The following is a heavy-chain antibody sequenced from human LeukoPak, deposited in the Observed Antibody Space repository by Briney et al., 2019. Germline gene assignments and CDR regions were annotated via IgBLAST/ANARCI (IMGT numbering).Heavy chain of an antibody. D-gene: IGHD3-22*01. Sequence: NPSETLSLTCTVSGGSISSYYWSWIRQPPGKGLEWIGYIYYSGRTNYNPSLKSRVTISVDTSKNQFSLKLSSVTAADTAVYYCAMVIFSDYYYGMDVWGQGTTVTVSS. V-gene: IGHV4-59*08. CDR2: IYYSGRT. CDR3: AMVIFSDYYYGMDV. CDR1: GGSISSYY. J-gene: IGHJ6*02.